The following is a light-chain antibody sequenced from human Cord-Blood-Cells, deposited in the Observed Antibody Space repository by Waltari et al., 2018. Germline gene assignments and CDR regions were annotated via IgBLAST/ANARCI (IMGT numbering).Light chain of an antibody. CDR3: SSYTSSSTLV. V-gene: IGLV2-14*01. Sequence: QSALTQPASVSGSPGQSITISCTGTSSDVGGYNYVPWYQQHPGKAPKLMIYDASNRPSGVSNRFSGSKSGNTASLTISGLQAEDEADYYCSSYTSSSTLVFGTGTKVTVL. CDR2: DAS. J-gene: IGLJ1*01. CDR1: SSDVGGYNY.